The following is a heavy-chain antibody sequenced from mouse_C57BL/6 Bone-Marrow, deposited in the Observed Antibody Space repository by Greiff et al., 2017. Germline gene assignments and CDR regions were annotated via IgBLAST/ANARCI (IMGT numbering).Heavy chain of an antibody. Sequence: QVQLKQPGAELVKPGASVKMSCKASGYTFTSYWITWVKQRPGQGLEWIGDIYPGSGSTNYNEKFKSKATLTVDTSSSTAYMQLSSLTSEDSAVYYCARPYCSNYGDFDVWGTGTTVTVSS. D-gene: IGHD2-5*01. V-gene: IGHV1-55*01. CDR2: IYPGSGST. CDR1: GYTFTSYW. J-gene: IGHJ1*03. CDR3: ARPYCSNYGDFDV.